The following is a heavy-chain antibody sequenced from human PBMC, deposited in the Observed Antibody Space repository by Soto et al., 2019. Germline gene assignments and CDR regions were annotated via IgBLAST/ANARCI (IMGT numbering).Heavy chain of an antibody. V-gene: IGHV3-53*04. D-gene: IGHD5-12*01. Sequence: GESLKISCAASGFTVSSNYMSWVRQAPGKGLEWVSVIYSGGSTYYADSVKGRFTISRHNSKNTLYLQMNSLRAEDTAVYYCARAGGYSGYDLASFDYWGQGTLVTVSS. CDR1: GFTVSSNY. J-gene: IGHJ4*02. CDR3: ARAGGYSGYDLASFDY. CDR2: IYSGGST.